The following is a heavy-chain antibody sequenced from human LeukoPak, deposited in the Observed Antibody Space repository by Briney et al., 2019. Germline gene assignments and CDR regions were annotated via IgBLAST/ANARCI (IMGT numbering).Heavy chain of an antibody. D-gene: IGHD1-26*01. V-gene: IGHV3-64*01. CDR3: ARRGSYSAEYFQH. J-gene: IGHJ1*01. Sequence: GGSLRLSCAASGFSFSSYTMHWVRQAPGKGLEYVSAISSSGGSTYYVNSVKGRFTISRDNSKNTLYLQMGSLRAEDMAVYYCARRGSYSAEYFQHWGQGTLVTVSS. CDR1: GFSFSSYT. CDR2: ISSSGGST.